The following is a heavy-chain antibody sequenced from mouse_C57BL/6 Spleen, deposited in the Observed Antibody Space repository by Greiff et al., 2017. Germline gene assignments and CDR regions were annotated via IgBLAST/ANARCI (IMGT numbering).Heavy chain of an antibody. Sequence: EVKLVESGGGLVQPGGSLKLSCAASGFTFSDYGMHWVRQAPEKGLGWVAYISSGSSTIYYADTVKGRFTISRDNAKNTLFLQMTSLRSEDTAMYYCAREGCYYDYAMDYWGQGTSVTVSS. CDR3: AREGCYYDYAMDY. J-gene: IGHJ4*01. CDR2: ISSGSSTI. V-gene: IGHV5-17*01. CDR1: GFTFSDYG. D-gene: IGHD1-1*01.